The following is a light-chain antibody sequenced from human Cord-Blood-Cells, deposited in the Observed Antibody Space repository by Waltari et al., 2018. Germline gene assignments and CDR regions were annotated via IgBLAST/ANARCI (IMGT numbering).Light chain of an antibody. CDR3: QQRSNWPPFT. V-gene: IGKV3-11*01. CDR1: QSVSSS. CDR2: DAS. J-gene: IGKJ3*01. Sequence: EIVLTQSPATPSLSPGERATLSCRASQSVSSSLAWYQQKPGQAPRLLIYDASNRATGIPARFSGSGSGTDFTLTISSLEPEDFAVYYCQQRSNWPPFTFGPGTKVDIK.